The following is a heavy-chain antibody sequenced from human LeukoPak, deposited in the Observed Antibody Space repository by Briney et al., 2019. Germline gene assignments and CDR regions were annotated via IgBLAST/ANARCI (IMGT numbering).Heavy chain of an antibody. V-gene: IGHV2-70*11. CDR2: IDWDDDK. CDR3: ARILAGPDYFDY. Sequence: SGPTLVNPTQTLTLTCTFSGFSLTTSKMCVNWIRQPPGKALEWLARIDWDDDKYYSTSLKTRLTISKDTSKNQVVLTMTNMDPVDIATYYCARILAGPDYFDYWGQGTLVTVSS. CDR1: GFSLTTSKMC. J-gene: IGHJ4*02.